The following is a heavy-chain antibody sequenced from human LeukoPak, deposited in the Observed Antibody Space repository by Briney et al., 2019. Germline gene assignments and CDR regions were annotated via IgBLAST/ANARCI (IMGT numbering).Heavy chain of an antibody. Sequence: GGTLRLSCAASGITFSSYGMSWVRQAPGKGLEWVSRISSTGGTTYYADSVKGRFTISRDNSKNTLYLQMNSLRAEDTAIYYCAKNGDRGAYCTGGTCYPYFYYYMDVWGKGTTVTI. CDR1: GITFSSYG. J-gene: IGHJ6*03. CDR3: AKNGDRGAYCTGGTCYPYFYYYMDV. CDR2: ISSTGGTT. D-gene: IGHD2-15*01. V-gene: IGHV3-23*01.